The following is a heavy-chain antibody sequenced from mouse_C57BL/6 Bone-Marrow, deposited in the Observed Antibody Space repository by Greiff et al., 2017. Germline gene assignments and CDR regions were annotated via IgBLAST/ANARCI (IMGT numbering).Heavy chain of an antibody. CDR3: ARAYSFAY. J-gene: IGHJ3*01. D-gene: IGHD2-10*01. V-gene: IGHV1-19*01. Sequence: VQLKESGPVLVKPGASVKMSCKASGYTFTDYYMNWVKQSHGKSLEWIGVINPYNGGTSYNQKFKGKATLTVDKSSSTAYMELNSLTSDDSAVYYCARAYSFAYWGQGTLVTVSA. CDR1: GYTFTDYY. CDR2: INPYNGGT.